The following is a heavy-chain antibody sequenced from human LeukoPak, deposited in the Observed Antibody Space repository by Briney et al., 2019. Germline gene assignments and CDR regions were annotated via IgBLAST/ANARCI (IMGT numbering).Heavy chain of an antibody. CDR1: GGSISSSNW. D-gene: IGHD1-26*01. CDR3: AREPYSGSYHDAFDI. Sequence: PSGTLSLTCAVSGGSISSSNWWSWVRQPPGKGLEWIGEIYHSGSTNYNPSLKSRVTISVDKSKNQFSLKLSSVTAADTAVYYCAREPYSGSYHDAFDIWGQGAMVTVSS. CDR2: IYHSGST. V-gene: IGHV4-4*02. J-gene: IGHJ3*02.